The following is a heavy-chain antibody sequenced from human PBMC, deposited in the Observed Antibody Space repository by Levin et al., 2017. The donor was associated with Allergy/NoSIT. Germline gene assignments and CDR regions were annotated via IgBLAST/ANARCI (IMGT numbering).Heavy chain of an antibody. V-gene: IGHV3-48*03. CDR1: GFTFSSYE. D-gene: IGHD5-18*01. J-gene: IGHJ6*02. CDR2: ISSSGSTI. Sequence: GESLKISCAASGFTFSSYEMNWVRQAPGKGLEWVSYISSSGSTIYYADSVKGRFTISRDNAKNSLYLQMNSLRAEDTAVYYCARAPDSYGSYYGMDVWGQGTTVTVSS. CDR3: ARAPDSYGSYYGMDV.